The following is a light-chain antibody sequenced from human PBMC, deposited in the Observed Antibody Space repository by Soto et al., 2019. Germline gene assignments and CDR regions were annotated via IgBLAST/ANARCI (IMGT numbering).Light chain of an antibody. CDR3: QQYNNWPWT. V-gene: IGKV3-15*01. CDR1: QSISDT. Sequence: EIVMTQSPATLSVSPGGRAPLSCRASQSISDTLAWYQQKPGQAPRLLIYSASRRATGFPGRFSGSGSGTDFTLTISSLQSEDLAVYYCQQYNNWPWTFGQGTKVDIK. CDR2: SAS. J-gene: IGKJ1*01.